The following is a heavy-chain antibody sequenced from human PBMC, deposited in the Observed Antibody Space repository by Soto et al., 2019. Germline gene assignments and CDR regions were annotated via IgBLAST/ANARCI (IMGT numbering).Heavy chain of an antibody. Sequence: QVQLVESGGGVVQPGRSLRLSCAASGFTFSSYGMHWVRQAPGKGLEWVAVISYDGSNKYYADSVKGRFTISRDNSKNTLYLQMNSLRAEDTAVYYCAKDRSYCSSTSCYKSYYYGMDVWGQGTTVTVSS. J-gene: IGHJ6*02. CDR2: ISYDGSNK. V-gene: IGHV3-30*18. D-gene: IGHD2-2*02. CDR1: GFTFSSYG. CDR3: AKDRSYCSSTSCYKSYYYGMDV.